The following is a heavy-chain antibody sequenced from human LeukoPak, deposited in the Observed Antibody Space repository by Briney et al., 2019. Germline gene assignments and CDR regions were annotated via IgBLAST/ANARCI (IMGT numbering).Heavy chain of an antibody. CDR3: AKGSALSSGWYSTVDY. Sequence: GSLRLSCAASGFTFSSYAMSWVRQAPGKGLEWVSAISGSGGSTYYADSVKGRFTISRDNSKNTLYLQMNSLRAEDTAVYYCAKGSALSSGWYSTVDYWGQGTLVTGSS. D-gene: IGHD6-19*01. CDR1: GFTFSSYA. CDR2: ISGSGGST. V-gene: IGHV3-23*01. J-gene: IGHJ4*02.